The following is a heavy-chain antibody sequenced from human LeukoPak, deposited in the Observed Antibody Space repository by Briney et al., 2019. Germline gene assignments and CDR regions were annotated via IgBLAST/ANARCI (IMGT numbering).Heavy chain of an antibody. V-gene: IGHV3-30-3*01. Sequence: GRSLRLSCAASGFTFGGYTMHWVRQAPGKGLEWVAVLSHDGSNKYYADSVKGRFTISRDNSKNTLYLQMNSLRAEDTAVYYCARAENVDTAMSFDYWGQGTLVTVSS. CDR1: GFTFGGYT. CDR2: LSHDGSNK. J-gene: IGHJ4*02. D-gene: IGHD5-18*01. CDR3: ARAENVDTAMSFDY.